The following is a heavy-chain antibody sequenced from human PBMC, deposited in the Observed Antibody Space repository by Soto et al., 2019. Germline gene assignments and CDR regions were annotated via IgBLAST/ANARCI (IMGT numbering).Heavy chain of an antibody. CDR2: ISSSSSTI. Sequence: GGSLRLSCAASGFTFSSYSMNWVRQAPGKGLEWVSYISSSSSTIYYADSVKGRFTISRENAKNSLYLQMNSLRAEDTSVYYCARVSAGGSWSFAFDIWGQGTMVTVSS. V-gene: IGHV3-48*04. J-gene: IGHJ3*02. CDR1: GFTFSSYS. D-gene: IGHD3-10*01. CDR3: ARVSAGGSWSFAFDI.